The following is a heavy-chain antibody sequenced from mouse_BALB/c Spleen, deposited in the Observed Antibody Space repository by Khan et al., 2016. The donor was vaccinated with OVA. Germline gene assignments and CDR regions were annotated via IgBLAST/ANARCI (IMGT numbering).Heavy chain of an antibody. V-gene: IGHV1S132*01. CDR2: IFPGTGTT. J-gene: IGHJ3*01. Sequence: QVQLQQSGAELVKPGASVKLSCKTSGYTFTSYWIQWVKQRPGQGLGWIGQIFPGTGTTYYNENFKGKATLTVDTSSNTAYMQFSSLTSEDSAVYFGARGYFGNYELAYWGQGTLVTVSP. D-gene: IGHD2-1*01. CDR1: GYTFTSYW. CDR3: ARGYFGNYELAY.